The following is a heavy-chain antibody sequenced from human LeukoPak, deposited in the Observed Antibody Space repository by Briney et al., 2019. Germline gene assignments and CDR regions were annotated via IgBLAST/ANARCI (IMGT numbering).Heavy chain of an antibody. CDR3: ARAKDYGSGSYYSNWFDP. V-gene: IGHV1-69*06. CDR1: GGTFSSYA. Sequence: GASVKVSCKASGGTFSSYAISWVRQAPGQGLEWMGRITPIFGTANYAQKFQGRVTITADKSTSTAYMELSSLRSEDTAVYYCARAKDYGSGSYYSNWFDPWGQGTLVTVSS. CDR2: ITPIFGTA. J-gene: IGHJ5*02. D-gene: IGHD3-10*01.